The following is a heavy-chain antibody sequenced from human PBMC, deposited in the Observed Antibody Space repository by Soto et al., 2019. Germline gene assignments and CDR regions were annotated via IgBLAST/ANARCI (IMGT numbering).Heavy chain of an antibody. V-gene: IGHV1-18*01. Sequence: GASVKVSCKASGYTFTSYGISWVRQAPGQGLEWMGWISAYNGNTNYAQKLQGRVTMTTDTSTSTAYMELRSLRSDDTAVYYCARITIAVDNYYYYYGMDVWGQGTTVTVSS. CDR2: ISAYNGNT. J-gene: IGHJ6*02. CDR1: GYTFTSYG. CDR3: ARITIAVDNYYYYYGMDV. D-gene: IGHD6-19*01.